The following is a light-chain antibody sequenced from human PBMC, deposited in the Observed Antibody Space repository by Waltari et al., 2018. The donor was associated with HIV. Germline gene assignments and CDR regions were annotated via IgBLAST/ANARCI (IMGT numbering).Light chain of an antibody. J-gene: IGLJ2*01. CDR2: GN. CDR3: ASHAGSKDV. V-gene: IGLV2-8*01. CDR1: SNNVGSYA. Sequence: QSALTQEASVSGTVGQTVTLSCSGNSNNVGSYAVGWYQQISHGAPNTVMFGNSLPSGIPDRFSGSKSGNTASLTVSGLQAEDEADYYCASHAGSKDVFGGGTRLTVL.